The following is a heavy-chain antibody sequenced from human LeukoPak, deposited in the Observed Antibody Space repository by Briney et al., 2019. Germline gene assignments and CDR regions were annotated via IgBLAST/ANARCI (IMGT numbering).Heavy chain of an antibody. V-gene: IGHV1-2*02. CDR2: INPNSGGT. CDR1: GYTFTGYY. CDR3: ARDTAVAGRKNRDWFDP. J-gene: IGHJ5*02. D-gene: IGHD6-19*01. Sequence: APVKVSCKASGYTFTGYYMHWVRQAPGQGLEWMGWINPNSGGTNYAQKFQGRVTMTRDTSISTAYMELSRLRSDDTAVYYCARDTAVAGRKNRDWFDPWGQGTLVTVSS.